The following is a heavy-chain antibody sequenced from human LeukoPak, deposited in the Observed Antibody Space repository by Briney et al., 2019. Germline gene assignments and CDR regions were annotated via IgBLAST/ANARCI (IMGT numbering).Heavy chain of an antibody. CDR1: GASISAFH. Sequence: SETLSLTCTVSGASISAFHWTWFRQPAGKGLEWIGLIYSSGSTLFNPSLKSRVAMSVDLTKNQLSLKLTSVTAADTAVYYCARAPGYSYGSFDYWGQGTLVTVSS. CDR2: IYSSGST. J-gene: IGHJ4*02. CDR3: ARAPGYSYGSFDY. V-gene: IGHV4-4*07. D-gene: IGHD5-18*01.